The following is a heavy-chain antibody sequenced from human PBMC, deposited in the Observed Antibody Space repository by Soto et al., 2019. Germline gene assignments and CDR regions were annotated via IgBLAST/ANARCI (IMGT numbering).Heavy chain of an antibody. J-gene: IGHJ4*02. V-gene: IGHV3-23*01. CDR2: ISGSGGST. Sequence: PGGSLRLSCAASGFTFSSYAMSWVRQAPGKGLEWVSAISGSGGSTYYADSVKGRFTISRDNSKNTLYLQMNSLRVEDSALYYCAKRPEYSASWLSFDSWGQGTLVTVSS. D-gene: IGHD5-12*01. CDR3: AKRPEYSASWLSFDS. CDR1: GFTFSSYA.